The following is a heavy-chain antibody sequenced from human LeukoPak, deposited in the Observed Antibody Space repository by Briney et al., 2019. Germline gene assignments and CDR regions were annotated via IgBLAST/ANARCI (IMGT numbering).Heavy chain of an antibody. CDR2: TYSGGST. Sequence: GGSLRLSCAASGFTVSSNYMSWVRQAPGKGLEWVSVTYSGGSTYYADSVKGRFTISRDNSKNTLYLQMNSLRAEDTAVYYCARDPPNWNESNWGQGTLVTVSS. J-gene: IGHJ4*02. CDR3: ARDPPNWNESN. D-gene: IGHD1-1*01. V-gene: IGHV3-53*01. CDR1: GFTVSSNY.